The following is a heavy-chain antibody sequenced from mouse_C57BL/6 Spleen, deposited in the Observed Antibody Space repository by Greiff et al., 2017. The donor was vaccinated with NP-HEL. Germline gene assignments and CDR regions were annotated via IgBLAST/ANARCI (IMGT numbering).Heavy chain of an antibody. Sequence: EVMLVESGGGLVKPGGSLKLSCAASGFTFSSYAMSWVRQTPEKRLEWVATISDGGSYTYYPDNVKGRFTISRDNAKNNLYLQMSHLKSEDTAMYYCARDRGKLGDFDYWGQGTTLTVSS. CDR3: ARDRGKLGDFDY. D-gene: IGHD4-1*01. J-gene: IGHJ2*01. CDR2: ISDGGSYT. V-gene: IGHV5-4*01. CDR1: GFTFSSYA.